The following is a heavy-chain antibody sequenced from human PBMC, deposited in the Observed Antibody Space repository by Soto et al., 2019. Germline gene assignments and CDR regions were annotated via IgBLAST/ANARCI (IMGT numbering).Heavy chain of an antibody. Sequence: PGGSLRLSCAASGFTFSSYSMNWVRQAPGKGLEWVSSISSSSSYIYYADSVKGRFTISRDNAKNSLYLQMNSLRAEDTAVYYCARDFLTYCSGGSCYSDIWGQGTMVTVSS. V-gene: IGHV3-21*01. CDR3: ARDFLTYCSGGSCYSDI. CDR2: ISSSSSYI. CDR1: GFTFSSYS. D-gene: IGHD2-15*01. J-gene: IGHJ3*02.